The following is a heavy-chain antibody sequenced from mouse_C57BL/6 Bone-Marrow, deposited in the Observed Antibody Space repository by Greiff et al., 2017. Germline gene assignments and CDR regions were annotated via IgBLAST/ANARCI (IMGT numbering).Heavy chain of an antibody. V-gene: IGHV14-2*01. CDR1: GFNIKDYY. CDR2: IDPEDGET. J-gene: IGHJ2*01. Sequence: EVQLQQSGAELVKPGASVKLSCTASGFNIKDYYMHWVKQRTEQGLEWIGRIDPEDGETKYAPKFQGKATITADNSSNTAYLQLSSLTSEDTAVYYCARSPLITTVVPFFDYWGQGTTLTVSS. D-gene: IGHD1-1*01. CDR3: ARSPLITTVVPFFDY.